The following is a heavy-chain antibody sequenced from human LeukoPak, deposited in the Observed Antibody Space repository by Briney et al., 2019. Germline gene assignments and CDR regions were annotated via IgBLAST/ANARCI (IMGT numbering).Heavy chain of an antibody. CDR2: ISGNGGST. V-gene: IGHV3-23*01. CDR3: AKGHEQQLALSDY. J-gene: IGHJ4*02. Sequence: GGSLRLSCAASGFTFSSYAMSWVRQAPGKGLEWVSAISGNGGSTYYADSVKGRFTISRDNSKNTLYLQMNSLRAEDTAVYYCAKGHEQQLALSDYWGQGTLVTVSS. D-gene: IGHD6-13*01. CDR1: GFTFSSYA.